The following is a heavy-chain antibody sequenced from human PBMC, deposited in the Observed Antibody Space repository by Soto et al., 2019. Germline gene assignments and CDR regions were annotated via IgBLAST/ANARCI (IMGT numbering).Heavy chain of an antibody. Sequence: GGSLRLSCTASGFTFGDYAMSWFRQAPGKGLEWVGFIRSKAYGGTTEYAASVKGRFTISRDDSKSIAYLQMNSLKTEDTAVYYCTRVMTTGIQLWFIFDYWGQGTLVTVSS. V-gene: IGHV3-49*03. D-gene: IGHD5-18*01. CDR1: GFTFGDYA. CDR3: TRVMTTGIQLWFIFDY. CDR2: IRSKAYGGTT. J-gene: IGHJ4*02.